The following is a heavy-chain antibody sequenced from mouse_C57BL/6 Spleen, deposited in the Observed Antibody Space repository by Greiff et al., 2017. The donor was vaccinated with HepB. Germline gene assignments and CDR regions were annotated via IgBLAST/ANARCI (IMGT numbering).Heavy chain of an antibody. CDR3: AVLPDYYGSSYRAWFAY. J-gene: IGHJ3*01. Sequence: EVQRVESGGDLVKPGGSLKLSCAASGFTFSSYGMSWVRQTPDKRLEWVATISSGGSYTYYPDSVKGRFTISRDNAKNTLYLQMSSLKSEDTAMYYGAVLPDYYGSSYRAWFAYWGQGTLVTVSA. CDR1: GFTFSSYG. V-gene: IGHV5-6*01. D-gene: IGHD1-1*01. CDR2: ISSGGSYT.